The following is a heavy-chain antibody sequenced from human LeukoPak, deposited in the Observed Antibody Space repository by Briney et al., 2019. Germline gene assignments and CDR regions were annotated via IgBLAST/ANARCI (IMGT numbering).Heavy chain of an antibody. V-gene: IGHV4-59*08. Sequence: SETLSLTCTVSGGSISSYYWSWIRQPPGKGLEWIGYIYYSGSTNYNPSLKSRVTISVDTSKNQFSLKLSSVTAADTAVYYCARQGGSGWGSYFDYWGQGTLVTVSS. CDR1: GGSISSYY. CDR2: IYYSGST. J-gene: IGHJ4*02. D-gene: IGHD6-19*01. CDR3: ARQGGSGWGSYFDY.